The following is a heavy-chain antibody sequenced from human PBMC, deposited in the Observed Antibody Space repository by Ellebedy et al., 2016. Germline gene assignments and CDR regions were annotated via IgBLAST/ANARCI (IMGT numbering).Heavy chain of an antibody. D-gene: IGHD2-2*01. CDR2: ISPYNDYR. CDR3: ARVRCSSVSCSSNWFDP. CDR1: GYSFTSYG. V-gene: IGHV1-18*01. J-gene: IGHJ5*02. Sequence: ASVKVSXXASGYSFTSYGISWMRQAPGQGLEWMGWISPYNDYREYAQKVQGRVFMTTDTSTDTAYLEVTSLRSDDTAVYYCARVRCSSVSCSSNWFDPWGQGTLVTVSS.